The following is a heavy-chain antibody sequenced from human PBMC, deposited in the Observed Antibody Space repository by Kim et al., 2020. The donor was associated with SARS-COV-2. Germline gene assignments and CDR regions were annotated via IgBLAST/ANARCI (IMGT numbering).Heavy chain of an antibody. Sequence: ASVKVSCKASGYTFTNNYVHWVQLAPGQGLEWMGMVYPHDGSTSYAQNFQGRVTMTSDTSTTTVYMELSSLRSDDTAMYYCARDLEGFDYWGQGTLVTVS. D-gene: IGHD1-1*01. V-gene: IGHV1-46*01. CDR2: VYPHDGST. CDR1: GYTFTNNY. J-gene: IGHJ4*02. CDR3: ARDLEGFDY.